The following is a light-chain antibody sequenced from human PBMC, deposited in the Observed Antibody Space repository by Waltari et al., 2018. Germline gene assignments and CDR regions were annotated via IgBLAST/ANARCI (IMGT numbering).Light chain of an antibody. Sequence: NFLLTQPHSVSESPGQTVTISCTRSSGRIASNFVQWFQQRPGSSPTTVIYEDYQRPSGVPDRFSGSIDSSSNSASLTISGLKTEDEADYYCQSYDSNNHGVFGGGTKLTVL. CDR3: QSYDSNNHGV. V-gene: IGLV6-57*01. J-gene: IGLJ3*02. CDR2: EDY. CDR1: SGRIASNF.